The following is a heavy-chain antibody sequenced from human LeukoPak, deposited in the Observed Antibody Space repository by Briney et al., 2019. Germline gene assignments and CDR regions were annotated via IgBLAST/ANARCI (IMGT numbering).Heavy chain of an antibody. V-gene: IGHV3-48*01. J-gene: IGHJ5*02. CDR3: ARDASRDTIFGVVTKSSFDP. Sequence: GGSLRLSCAASGFTFSSYSMNWVRQAPGKGLEWVSYISSSSSTIYYADSVKGRFTISRDNAKNTLYLQMNSLRAEDTAVYYCARDASRDTIFGVVTKSSFDPWGQGTLVTVSS. CDR1: GFTFSSYS. D-gene: IGHD3-3*01. CDR2: ISSSSSTI.